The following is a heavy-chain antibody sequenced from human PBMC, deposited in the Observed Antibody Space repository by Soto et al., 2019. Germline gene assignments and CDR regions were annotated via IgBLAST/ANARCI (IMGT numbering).Heavy chain of an antibody. J-gene: IGHJ6*02. CDR1: GYTFTSYY. CDR2: INPSDGST. D-gene: IGHD3-3*01. CDR3: ARDLMGLRFFFGNYGMDV. Sequence: ASVKVSCKASGYTFTSYYMHWVRQAPGQGLEWMGIINPSDGSTSYAQKFQGRVTVTRDTSASTAYMELSSLRSEDTAVYYCARDLMGLRFFFGNYGMDVWGQGTTVTVSS. V-gene: IGHV1-46*01.